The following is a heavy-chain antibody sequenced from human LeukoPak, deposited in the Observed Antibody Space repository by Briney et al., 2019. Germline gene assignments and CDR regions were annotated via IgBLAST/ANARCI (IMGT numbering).Heavy chain of an antibody. J-gene: IGHJ4*02. CDR2: IYYSGST. V-gene: IGHV4-59*08. D-gene: IGHD6-13*01. CDR3: EAEAAAGTGDY. Sequence: SETLSLTCTVSGGSISSYYWSWIRQPPGKGLEWIGYIYYSGSTNYNPSLKSRVTISVDTSKNQFSLKLSSVTAADTAVYYCEAEAAAGTGDYWGQGTLVTVSS. CDR1: GGSISSYY.